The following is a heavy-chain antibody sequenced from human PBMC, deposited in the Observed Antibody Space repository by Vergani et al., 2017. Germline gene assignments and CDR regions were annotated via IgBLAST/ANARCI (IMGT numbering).Heavy chain of an antibody. CDR1: GGSISSSNW. J-gene: IGHJ4*02. V-gene: IGHV4-4*02. Sequence: QVQLQESGPGLVKPSGTLSLTCAVSGGSISSSNWWSWVRQPPGKGLEWIGYIYYSGSPYYNPSLKSRVTISVDTSKNQFSLKLSSVTAADTAVYYCARGRGVPYYFDYWGQGTLVTVSS. CDR3: ARGRGVPYYFDY. CDR2: IYYSGSP. D-gene: IGHD3-10*01.